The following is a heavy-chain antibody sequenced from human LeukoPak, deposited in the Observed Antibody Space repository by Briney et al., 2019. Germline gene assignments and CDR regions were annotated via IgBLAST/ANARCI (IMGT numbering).Heavy chain of an antibody. CDR2: LSGGGSSGVST. CDR3: AKDILLMVYVIFGPQCDY. D-gene: IGHD2-8*01. Sequence: GGSLRLSCAASGFTFSSYAMTWVRQAPGKGLDWVSGLSGGGSSGVSTYYADSVKGRFTISRDNSKNTLYLQMNSLRGEDTAVYYCAKDILLMVYVIFGPQCDYWGQGTLVTVSS. J-gene: IGHJ4*02. V-gene: IGHV3-23*01. CDR1: GFTFSSYA.